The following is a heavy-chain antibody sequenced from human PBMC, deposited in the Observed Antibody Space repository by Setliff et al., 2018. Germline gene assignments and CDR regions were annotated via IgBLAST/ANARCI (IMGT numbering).Heavy chain of an antibody. V-gene: IGHV4-39*07. CDR2: INHRGST. J-gene: IGHJ6*03. CDR3: VRTDYSDGRYSMDV. D-gene: IGHD6-19*01. Sequence: SETLSLTCSVSGGSISSGTYYWSWIRQSPEKGLEWIGEINHRGSTNYNPSLKSRVTISIDTSKDQFSLKLNSVTAADTAVYYCVRTDYSDGRYSMDVWGKGTTVTVSS. CDR1: GGSISSGTYY.